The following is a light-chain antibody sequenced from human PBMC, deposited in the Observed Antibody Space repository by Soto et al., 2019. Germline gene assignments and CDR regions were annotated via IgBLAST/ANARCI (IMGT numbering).Light chain of an antibody. V-gene: IGKV3-20*01. CDR3: QQYGSSGT. CDR2: DAF. Sequence: VLTQLPVTLSLSPGERATLSCRASQNAHTSLAWYRQKPGQAPRLLIYDAFKRAAGIPARFSGSGSGTEFTLTISRLEPEDFAVYYCQQYGSSGTFGQGTKVDI. J-gene: IGKJ1*01. CDR1: QNAHTS.